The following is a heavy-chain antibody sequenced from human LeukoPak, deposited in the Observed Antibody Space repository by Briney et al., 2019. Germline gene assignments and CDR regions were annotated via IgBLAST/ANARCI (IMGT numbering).Heavy chain of an antibody. J-gene: IGHJ4*02. V-gene: IGHV1-8*01. CDR1: GYTFTSYD. CDR2: MNPNSGNT. Sequence: ASVKVSCKASGYTFTSYDINWVRQATGQGLEWMGWMNPNSGNTGYAQKFQGRVTMTRNTSISTAYMELSSLRSEDTAVYYCARGDGAVAGNVYWGQGTLVTVSS. D-gene: IGHD6-19*01. CDR3: ARGDGAVAGNVY.